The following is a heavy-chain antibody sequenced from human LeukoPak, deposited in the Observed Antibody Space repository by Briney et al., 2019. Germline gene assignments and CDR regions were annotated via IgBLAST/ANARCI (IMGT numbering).Heavy chain of an antibody. D-gene: IGHD1-7*01. CDR3: AITGTPVSWFDP. V-gene: IGHV5-51*01. Sequence: RDSLKISRKGSGYRFTNYWIGWVRQVPGTSLEWMGIIYPGDSDTRYSPSFQGQVTISADKSITTAYLQWSSLKASDTAMYYCAITGTPVSWFDPWGQGTLVTVSS. CDR2: IYPGDSDT. J-gene: IGHJ5*02. CDR1: GYRFTNYW.